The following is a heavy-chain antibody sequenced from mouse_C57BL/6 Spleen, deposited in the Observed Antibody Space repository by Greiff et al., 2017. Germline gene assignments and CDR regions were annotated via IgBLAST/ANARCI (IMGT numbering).Heavy chain of an antibody. CDR2: IGPANGNT. CDR1: GFNIKNTY. Sequence: VQLQQSVAELVRPGASVKLSCTASGFNIKNTYMHWVKQRPEQGLEWIGRIGPANGNTKYAPKFQGKATITADTSSNTAYLQLSSLTSEDPAIYYCARSDDSNYDAMDYWGQGTSVTVSS. D-gene: IGHD2-5*01. V-gene: IGHV14-3*01. CDR3: ARSDDSNYDAMDY. J-gene: IGHJ4*01.